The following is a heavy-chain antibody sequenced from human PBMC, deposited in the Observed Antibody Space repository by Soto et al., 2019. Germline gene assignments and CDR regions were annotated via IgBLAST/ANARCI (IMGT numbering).Heavy chain of an antibody. Sequence: GGSLRLSCAASGFTFSSYDMHWVRQATGKGLEWVSAIGTAGDTYYPGSVKGRFTISRENAKNSLYLQMNSLRAEDTAVYYCARGYDSSGYFVPGGFDYWGQGTLVTVSS. CDR3: ARGYDSSGYFVPGGFDY. CDR2: IGTAGDT. J-gene: IGHJ4*02. CDR1: GFTFSSYD. D-gene: IGHD3-22*01. V-gene: IGHV3-13*01.